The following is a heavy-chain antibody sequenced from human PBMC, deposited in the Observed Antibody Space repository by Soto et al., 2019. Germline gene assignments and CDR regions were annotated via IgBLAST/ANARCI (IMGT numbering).Heavy chain of an antibody. Sequence: EVQLLESGGGLVQPGGSLRLSCAASGFTFSSYAMRWVRQAPGKGLEWVSAITGSGRSTYYADSVKGRFTISRDNSKHTLFLQMSSLWAEDTAVYYCAKALWGQLRHIAVAVGVLDSWGQGSLVTVSS. CDR2: ITGSGRST. CDR3: AKALWGQLRHIAVAVGVLDS. CDR1: GFTFSSYA. D-gene: IGHD6-19*01. V-gene: IGHV3-23*01. J-gene: IGHJ4*02.